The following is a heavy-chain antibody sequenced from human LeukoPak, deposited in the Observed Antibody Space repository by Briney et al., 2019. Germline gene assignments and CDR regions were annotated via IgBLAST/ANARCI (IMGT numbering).Heavy chain of an antibody. V-gene: IGHV4-61*02. CDR3: ARASCSSTSCYRRNAFDI. J-gene: IGHJ3*02. CDR1: GGSISSGSYY. CDR2: IYTSGST. D-gene: IGHD2-2*02. Sequence: SEILSLTCTVSGGSISSGSYYWSWIRQPAGKGLEWIGRIYTSGSTNYNPSLKSRVTISVDTSKNQFSLKLSSVTAADTALYYSARASCSSTSCYRRNAFDIWGQGTMVTVSS.